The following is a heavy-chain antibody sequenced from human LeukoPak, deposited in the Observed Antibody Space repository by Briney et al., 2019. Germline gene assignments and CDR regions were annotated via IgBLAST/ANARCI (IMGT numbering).Heavy chain of an antibody. V-gene: IGHV3-66*01. D-gene: IGHD5-24*01. CDR2: IYSGGST. CDR1: GFTVSSNY. CDR3: ARGGTDGYNFDY. Sequence: GGSLRLSCAASGFTVSSNYMSWVRQAPGKGLGWVSLIYSGGSTYDLDSVTGRFTISRDNSKNTLFLQMNSLRAEDTALYYCARGGTDGYNFDYWGQGTLASVSS. J-gene: IGHJ4*02.